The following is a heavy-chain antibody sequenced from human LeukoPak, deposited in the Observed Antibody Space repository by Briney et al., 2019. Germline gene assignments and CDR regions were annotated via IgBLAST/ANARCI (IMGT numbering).Heavy chain of an antibody. CDR1: GGSISSYY. J-gene: IGHJ5*02. CDR3: ARVAAAGIDP. D-gene: IGHD6-13*01. Sequence: PSETLPLTCTVSGGSISSYYWSWIRQPPGKGLEWIGYIYYNGSTNYNPSLKSRVTISVDTSKNQFSLKLSSVTAADTAVYYCARVAAAGIDPWGQGTLVTVSS. CDR2: IYYNGST. V-gene: IGHV4-59*01.